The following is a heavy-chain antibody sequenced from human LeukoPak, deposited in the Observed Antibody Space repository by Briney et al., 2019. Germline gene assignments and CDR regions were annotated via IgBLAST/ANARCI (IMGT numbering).Heavy chain of an antibody. D-gene: IGHD4/OR15-4a*01. J-gene: IGHJ4*02. CDR2: ISYDGSNK. V-gene: IGHV3-30*18. CDR3: AKKARASLIWCHDDY. Sequence: SGGSLRLSCAAPKFTFSNYGMHWVRQAPGKGLEWVAVISYDGSNKYYADSVKGRFTISRDNSKNTLFLQMNSLRGEDTAVYYCAKKARASLIWCHDDYWGQGTLVTVSS. CDR1: KFTFSNYG.